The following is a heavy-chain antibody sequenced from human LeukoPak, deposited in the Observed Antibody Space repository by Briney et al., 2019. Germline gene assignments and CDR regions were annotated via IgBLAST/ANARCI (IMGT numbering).Heavy chain of an antibody. D-gene: IGHD2-15*01. CDR2: ISHDSGVI. V-gene: IGHV3-48*01. Sequence: GGFLRLSCAASGFIIGRDSMNWVRQAPGKGLEWISYISHDSGVIYYADSVRGRFTISRDNAKNSLFLQMHSLRAEDTAVYYCVRDNPRCCGVVPANIDDYWGQGTLVTVSS. J-gene: IGHJ4*02. CDR3: VRDNPRCCGVVPANIDDY. CDR1: GFIIGRDS.